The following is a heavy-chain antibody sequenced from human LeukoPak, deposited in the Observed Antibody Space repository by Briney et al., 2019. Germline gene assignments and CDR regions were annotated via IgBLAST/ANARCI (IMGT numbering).Heavy chain of an antibody. J-gene: IGHJ4*02. Sequence: PSETLSLTCAVYGGSFSGYYWSWIRQPPGKGLEWIGEINHSGSTNYNPSLKSRVTISVDTSKNQFSLKLSSVTAADTAVHYCARVGYCSGGSCYRSYYFDYWGQGTLVTVSS. CDR3: ARVGYCSGGSCYRSYYFDY. D-gene: IGHD2-15*01. CDR2: INHSGST. CDR1: GGSFSGYY. V-gene: IGHV4-34*01.